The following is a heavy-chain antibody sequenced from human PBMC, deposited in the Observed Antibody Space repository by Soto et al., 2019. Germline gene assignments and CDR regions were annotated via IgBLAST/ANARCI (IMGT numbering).Heavy chain of an antibody. D-gene: IGHD6-13*01. CDR1: GGSITSYY. Sequence: PSETLSLTCTVSGGSITSYYWSWIRQPPGKGLEWIGYIYYSGSTNYNPSLKSRVTTSVDTSKNQFSLKLSSVTAADTAVYYCAIGGAAAARGWFDPWGQGTLVTVSS. CDR3: AIGGAAAARGWFDP. J-gene: IGHJ5*02. CDR2: IYYSGST. V-gene: IGHV4-59*01.